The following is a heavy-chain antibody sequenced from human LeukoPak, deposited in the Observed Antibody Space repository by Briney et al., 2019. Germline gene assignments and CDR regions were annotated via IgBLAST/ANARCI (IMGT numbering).Heavy chain of an antibody. Sequence: GGSLRLSCAASGFTFSSYAMSWVRQAPGKGLEWVSAISGSGGSTYYVDSVKGRFTISRDNSKNTLYLQMNSLRAEDTAVYYCAKDRDYYDSSAPYNWFDPWGQGTLVTVSS. J-gene: IGHJ5*02. CDR3: AKDRDYYDSSAPYNWFDP. D-gene: IGHD3-22*01. CDR1: GFTFSSYA. V-gene: IGHV3-23*01. CDR2: ISGSGGST.